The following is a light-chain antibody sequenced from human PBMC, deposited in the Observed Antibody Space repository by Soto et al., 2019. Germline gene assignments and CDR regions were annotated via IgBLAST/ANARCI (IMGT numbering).Light chain of an antibody. V-gene: IGLV2-8*01. CDR2: AVN. Sequence: QSVLTQPPSASGSPGQSVTISCTGTSSDVGGYNYVSWYQQHPGKAPKLIIYAVNKWPSGVPDRFSGSKSGNTASLTVSGLQAEDEADYYCSSYAGPSYIVFGSGTKVTVL. CDR1: SSDVGGYNY. J-gene: IGLJ1*01. CDR3: SSYAGPSYIV.